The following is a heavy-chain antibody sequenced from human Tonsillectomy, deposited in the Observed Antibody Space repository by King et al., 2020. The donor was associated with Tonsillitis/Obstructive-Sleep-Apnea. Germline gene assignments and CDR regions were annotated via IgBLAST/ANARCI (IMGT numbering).Heavy chain of an antibody. CDR3: ARGRYPLDY. V-gene: IGHV3-11*06. J-gene: IGHJ4*02. CDR2: ISSSGNYT. Sequence: VQLVESGGGLVKPGGSLRLSCAASGFTFSDYFMSWIRQASGKGLEWVSYISSSGNYTNYAGSVKGRFTISRDNAQNSLYLQMNSLRTEDTAVYYCARGRYPLDYWGQGTLVTVSS. D-gene: IGHD1-1*01. CDR1: GFTFSDYF.